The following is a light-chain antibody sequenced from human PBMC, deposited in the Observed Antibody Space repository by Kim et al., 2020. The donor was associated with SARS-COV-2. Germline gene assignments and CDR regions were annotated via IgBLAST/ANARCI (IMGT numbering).Light chain of an antibody. CDR3: QQYGGSRWT. CDR2: GAS. V-gene: IGKV3-20*01. CDR1: QSVNSRY. Sequence: SPGERATPSCRASQSVNSRYLAWYQQKPGRAPSLLIYGASTRATGVPDRFSGSGSGTDFILTITRLQPEDFAVYYCQQYGGSRWTFGQGTKVEIK. J-gene: IGKJ1*01.